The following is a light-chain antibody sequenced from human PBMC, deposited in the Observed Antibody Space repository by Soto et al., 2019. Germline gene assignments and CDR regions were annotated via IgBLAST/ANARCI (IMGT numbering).Light chain of an antibody. CDR3: SSYAGSNNYV. V-gene: IGLV2-8*01. CDR2: EVS. CDR1: SSDVGGYNS. Sequence: QSALTQPPSASGSPGQSVTISCTGTSSDVGGYNSVSWYQQPPDKAPKLLIYEVSKRPSGVPDRFAGSKSDNTASLTVSGLQAEDEADYYCSSYAGSNNYVFGTGTKLTVL. J-gene: IGLJ1*01.